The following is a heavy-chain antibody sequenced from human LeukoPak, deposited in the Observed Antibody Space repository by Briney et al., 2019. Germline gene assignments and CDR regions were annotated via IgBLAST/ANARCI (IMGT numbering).Heavy chain of an antibody. CDR3: ARGVLPRGESDFDY. J-gene: IGHJ4*02. V-gene: IGHV4-30-2*01. CDR1: GGSISSGGYS. Sequence: PSETLSLTCAVSGGSISSGGYSWSWIRQPPGKGLEWIGYIYHSGSTYYNPSLKSRVTISVDRSKNQFSLKLSSVTAADTAVYYCARGVLPRGESDFDYWGQGTLVTVSS. D-gene: IGHD3-10*01. CDR2: IYHSGST.